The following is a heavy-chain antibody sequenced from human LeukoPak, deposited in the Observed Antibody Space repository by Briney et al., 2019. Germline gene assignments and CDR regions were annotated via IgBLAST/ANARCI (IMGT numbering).Heavy chain of an antibody. CDR1: GGSISRSTYY. V-gene: IGHV4-61*02. D-gene: IGHD6-13*01. CDR2: IFTSGSA. CDR3: ARDRVGQQLVGRKNNYYYMDV. J-gene: IGHJ6*03. Sequence: SQTLSLTCTVSGGSISRSTYYWSWIRQPAGKGLEWIGRIFTSGSANYNPSLKSRVTLSVDTSKNQFSLKLRSVTAADTAVYYCARDRVGQQLVGRKNNYYYMDVWGKGTTVTISS.